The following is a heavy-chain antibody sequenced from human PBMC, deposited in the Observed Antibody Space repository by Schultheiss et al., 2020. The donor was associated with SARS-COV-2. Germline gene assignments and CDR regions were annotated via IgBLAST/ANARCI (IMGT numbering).Heavy chain of an antibody. CDR2: IKQDGSEK. CDR3: AKDFSDYGEKPDY. J-gene: IGHJ4*02. Sequence: GGSLRLSCAASGFTFSSYWMSWVRQAPGKGLEWVANIKQDGSEKYYVDSVKGRFTISRDNAKNSLYLQMNSLRAEDTALYYCAKDFSDYGEKPDYWGQGTLVTVSS. CDR1: GFTFSSYW. D-gene: IGHD4-17*01. V-gene: IGHV3-7*03.